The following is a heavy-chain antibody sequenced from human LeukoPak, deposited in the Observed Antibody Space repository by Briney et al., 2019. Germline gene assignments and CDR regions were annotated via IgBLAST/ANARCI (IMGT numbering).Heavy chain of an antibody. V-gene: IGHV4-34*01. CDR2: IYHSGST. D-gene: IGHD6-13*01. J-gene: IGHJ4*02. Sequence: SETLSLTCAVYGGSFSGYYWSWIRQPPGKGLEWIGEIYHSGSTNYNPSLKSRVTISVDTSKNQFSLKLSSVTAADTAVYYCARGSSGIAAAGTGSHFDYWGQGTLVTVSS. CDR1: GGSFSGYY. CDR3: ARGSSGIAAAGTGSHFDY.